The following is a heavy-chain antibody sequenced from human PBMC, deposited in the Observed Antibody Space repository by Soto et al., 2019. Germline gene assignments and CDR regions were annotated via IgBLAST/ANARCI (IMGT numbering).Heavy chain of an antibody. Sequence: GSLRLSCAASGFTFSSYGMHWVRQAPGKGLEWVAVISYDGSNKYYADSVKGRFTISRDNSKNTLYLQMNSLRAEDTAVYYCATEYYYDSSGYYSIYYGMDVWGQGTTVTVSS. CDR2: ISYDGSNK. J-gene: IGHJ6*02. CDR1: GFTFSSYG. D-gene: IGHD3-22*01. V-gene: IGHV3-30*03. CDR3: ATEYYYDSSGYYSIYYGMDV.